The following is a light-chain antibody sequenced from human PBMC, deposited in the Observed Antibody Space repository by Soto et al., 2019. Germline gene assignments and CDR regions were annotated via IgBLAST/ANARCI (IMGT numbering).Light chain of an antibody. J-gene: IGKJ2*01. CDR3: QQYGSSYT. Sequence: EIVLTQSPGTLSLSPGERATLSCRASQSVSSSYLAWYQQKPGQAPRLLIYVASSRATGIPDRFSGSGSGTDFTLTSSRLEPEDVAVYYCQQYGSSYTFGQGTKLEIK. CDR1: QSVSSSY. V-gene: IGKV3-20*01. CDR2: VAS.